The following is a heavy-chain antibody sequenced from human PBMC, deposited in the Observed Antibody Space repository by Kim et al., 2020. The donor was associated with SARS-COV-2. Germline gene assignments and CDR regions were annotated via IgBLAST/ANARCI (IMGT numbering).Heavy chain of an antibody. V-gene: IGHV3-30*18. J-gene: IGHJ4*02. Sequence: GGSLRLSCAASGFTFSSYGMHWVRQAPGKGLEWVALISYDGSNKNYADSVKGRFTISRDKSKNTLYLQMNSLRADDTAVCYCAKDAYGGNSEFDYWGQGTLVTVSS. CDR3: AKDAYGGNSEFDY. CDR2: ISYDGSNK. D-gene: IGHD4-17*01. CDR1: GFTFSSYG.